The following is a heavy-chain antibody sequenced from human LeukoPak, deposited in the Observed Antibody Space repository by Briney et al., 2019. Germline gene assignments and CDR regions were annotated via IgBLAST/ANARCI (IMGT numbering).Heavy chain of an antibody. Sequence: GGSLRLSCAASGFTFSSYSMNWVRQAPGKGLEWVSSISSSSSYIYYADSVKGRFTISRDNAKNTVYLQMNSLRAEDTALYHCVRVLSGSWDWFDPWGQGTLVTVSS. J-gene: IGHJ5*02. CDR3: VRVLSGSWDWFDP. CDR2: ISSSSSYI. CDR1: GFTFSSYS. V-gene: IGHV3-21*01. D-gene: IGHD3-22*01.